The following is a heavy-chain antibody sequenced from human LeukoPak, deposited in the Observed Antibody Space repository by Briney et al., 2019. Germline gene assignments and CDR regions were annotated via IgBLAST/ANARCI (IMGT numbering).Heavy chain of an antibody. D-gene: IGHD3-10*01. CDR3: ARVGLLWFGGREGYYGMDV. V-gene: IGHV4-61*02. J-gene: IGHJ6*02. Sequence: SQTLSLTCAVSGGSISSGSYYWSWIRQPAGKGLEWIGRIYTSGSTNYNPSLKSRVTISVDTSKNQFSLKLSSVTAADTAVYYCARVGLLWFGGREGYYGMDVWGQGTTVTVSS. CDR2: IYTSGST. CDR1: GGSISSGSYY.